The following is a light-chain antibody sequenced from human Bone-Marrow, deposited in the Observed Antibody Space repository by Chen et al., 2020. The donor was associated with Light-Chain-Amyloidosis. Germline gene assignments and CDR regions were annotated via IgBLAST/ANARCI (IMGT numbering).Light chain of an antibody. CDR3: SSYTITNTLV. CDR1: SSDVGGDNH. CDR2: EVT. J-gene: IGLJ1*01. V-gene: IGLV2-14*01. Sequence: QSALTQPPSAPGSPGQSITISCTGTSSDVGGDNHVSWYHQHPDKAPKLMIYEVTNRPSWVPDRFSGSKSDNTASLTISGLQTEDEADYFCSSYTITNTLVFGSGTRVTVL.